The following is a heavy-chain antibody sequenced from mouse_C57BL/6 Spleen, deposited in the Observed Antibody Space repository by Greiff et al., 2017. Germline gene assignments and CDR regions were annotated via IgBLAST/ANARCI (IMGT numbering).Heavy chain of an antibody. D-gene: IGHD2-2*01. J-gene: IGHJ2*01. Sequence: VQLQQSGAELVRPGASVKLSCTASGFNIKDDYMHWVQQRPEPGLEWIGWIDPENGDTAYASKFQGTATITADTSSNTPYQQHISLPSDDTAVYYCTTLRLYGYDNFDYWGLGTTLTVSS. V-gene: IGHV14-4*01. CDR1: GFNIKDDY. CDR2: IDPENGDT. CDR3: TTLRLYGYDNFDY.